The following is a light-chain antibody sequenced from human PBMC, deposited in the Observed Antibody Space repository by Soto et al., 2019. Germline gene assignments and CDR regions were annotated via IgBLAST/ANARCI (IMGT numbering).Light chain of an antibody. CDR3: QQSYSTPRT. V-gene: IGKV1-39*01. CDR1: QSISSY. J-gene: IGKJ1*01. CDR2: AAS. Sequence: DIQMTPSPSSLSASVGDRVTITCRASQSISSYLNWYQQKPGKATKLLIYAASSLQSGVPSRFSGSGSGTDFTLNIRSMQHEDLATYYCQQSYSTPRTFGQGNKGDIK.